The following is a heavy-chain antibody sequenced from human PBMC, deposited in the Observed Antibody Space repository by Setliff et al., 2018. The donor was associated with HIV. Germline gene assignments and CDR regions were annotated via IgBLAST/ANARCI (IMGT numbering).Heavy chain of an antibody. D-gene: IGHD5-18*01. Sequence: GASVKVSCKASGYTFAAHPIHWVRQAPGQRLEWMGWINVALVKTKYSQRLQGRVTISSDTSANTVYMELSSLTSEDTAVYYCAREGGDYNYGYGYYYYYYMDVWGTGTTVTVSS. CDR2: INVALVKT. CDR3: AREGGDYNYGYGYYYYYYMDV. J-gene: IGHJ6*03. CDR1: GYTFAAHP. V-gene: IGHV1-3*01.